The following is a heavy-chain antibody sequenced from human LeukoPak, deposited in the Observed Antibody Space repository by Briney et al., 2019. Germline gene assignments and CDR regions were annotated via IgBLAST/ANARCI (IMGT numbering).Heavy chain of an antibody. J-gene: IGHJ4*02. Sequence: GGSLRLSCAASGLTFTNAWMSWVRQAPGKGLEWVGRIKSKTDGGTVDYAPPVKGRFTISRDDSRNTLSLEMNFLKTEDTAAYYCTTDPGNYEIFWGQGTLVSVSS. V-gene: IGHV3-15*01. D-gene: IGHD4-11*01. CDR3: TTDPGNYEIF. CDR1: GLTFTNAW. CDR2: IKSKTDGGTV.